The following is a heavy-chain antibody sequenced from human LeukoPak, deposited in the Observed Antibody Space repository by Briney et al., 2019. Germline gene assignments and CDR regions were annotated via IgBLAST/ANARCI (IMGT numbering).Heavy chain of an antibody. CDR3: AEQYSSSSFSYLDV. Sequence: GGSLRLSCAASGFAFNNYEMNWVRQAPGKGLEWVSYINSSGSTIYYADSVKGRFTISRDNAKNSLYLQMNSLRAEDTAVYYCAEQYSSSSFSYLDVWGKGTTVTVSS. V-gene: IGHV3-48*03. CDR2: INSSGSTI. CDR1: GFAFNNYE. J-gene: IGHJ6*03. D-gene: IGHD6-6*01.